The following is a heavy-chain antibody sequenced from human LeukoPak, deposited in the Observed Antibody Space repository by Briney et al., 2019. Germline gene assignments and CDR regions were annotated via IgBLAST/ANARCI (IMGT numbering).Heavy chain of an antibody. D-gene: IGHD3-3*01. J-gene: IGHJ6*03. CDR1: DDSITMYY. CDR2: INSDGSLT. CDR3: TRNQGQRDFWSGHVYYYYMDV. V-gene: IGHV3-74*01. Sequence: PSETLSLTCSVSDDSITMYYWTWIRQPPGKGLVWVSRINSDGSLTAYADSMKGRFTISRDNAKNTLYLQMNSLRAEDTAVYYCTRNQGQRDFWSGHVYYYYMDVWGKGTTVTVSS.